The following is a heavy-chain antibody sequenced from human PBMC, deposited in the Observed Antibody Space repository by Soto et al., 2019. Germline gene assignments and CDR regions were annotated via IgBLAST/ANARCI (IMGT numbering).Heavy chain of an antibody. Sequence: QVQLQQWGAGLLKPSETLSLTCAVYGGSFSGYYWSWIRQPPGKGLEWIGEINHSGSTNYNPSLKSRVTISVDTSKNQFSLKLSSVTAADTAVYYCAGVHGARSDYWGQGTLVTVSS. D-gene: IGHD1-26*01. J-gene: IGHJ4*02. CDR2: INHSGST. CDR3: AGVHGARSDY. CDR1: GGSFSGYY. V-gene: IGHV4-34*01.